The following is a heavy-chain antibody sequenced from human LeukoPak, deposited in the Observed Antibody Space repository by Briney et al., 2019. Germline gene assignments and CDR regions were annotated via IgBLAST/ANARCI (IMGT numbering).Heavy chain of an antibody. CDR1: GGTFSSYA. CDR2: IIPIFGTA. D-gene: IGHD5-24*01. CDR3: ARVEDGRRGYFDY. V-gene: IGHV1-69*05. J-gene: IGHJ4*02. Sequence: ASVKVSCKASGGTFSSYAISWVRQAPGQWLEWMGGIIPIFGTANYAQKFQGRVTITTDESTSTAYMELSSLRSEDTAVYYCARVEDGRRGYFDYWGQGTLVTVSS.